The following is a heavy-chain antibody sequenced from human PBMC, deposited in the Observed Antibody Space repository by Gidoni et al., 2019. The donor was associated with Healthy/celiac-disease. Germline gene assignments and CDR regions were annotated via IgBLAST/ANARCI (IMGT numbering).Heavy chain of an antibody. CDR1: GGTFSSYA. V-gene: IGHV1-69*01. D-gene: IGHD3-16*01. Sequence: QVQPVQSGAEVKKPGSSVKVSCKASGGTFSSYAISGRRQAPGQGLEWMGGIIPIFGTANYAQKFQGRVTITADESTSTAYMELSSLRSEDTAVYYCATGGVSLRSGHPFYYYYGMDVWGQGTTVTVSS. CDR2: IIPIFGTA. J-gene: IGHJ6*02. CDR3: ATGGVSLRSGHPFYYYYGMDV.